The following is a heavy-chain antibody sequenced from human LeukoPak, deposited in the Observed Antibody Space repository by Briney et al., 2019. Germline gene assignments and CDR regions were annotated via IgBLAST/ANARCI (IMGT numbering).Heavy chain of an antibody. CDR3: AREEGLVLDY. Sequence: GGSLRLSCAASGFTFSSYAMHWVRQAPGKGLEWVAVKSYDGSNKYYADSVKGRFTISRDYSKNTLYLQMNSLRAEDTAVYYCAREEGLVLDYWGQGTLVTVSS. J-gene: IGHJ4*02. V-gene: IGHV3-30-3*01. CDR2: KSYDGSNK. D-gene: IGHD2-8*02. CDR1: GFTFSSYA.